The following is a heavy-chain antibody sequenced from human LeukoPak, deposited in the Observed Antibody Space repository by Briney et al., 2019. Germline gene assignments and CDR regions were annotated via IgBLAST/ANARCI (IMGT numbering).Heavy chain of an antibody. CDR2: INHSGST. CDR3: ARDGDYGSGRDWFDP. CDR1: GGSFSGYY. Sequence: PSETLSLTCAVYGGSFSGYYWSWIRQPPGKGLEWIGEINHSGSTNYNPSLKSRVTISVDTSKNQFSLKLSSVTAADTAVYYCARDGDYGSGRDWFDPWGQGTLVTVSS. D-gene: IGHD3-10*01. J-gene: IGHJ5*02. V-gene: IGHV4-34*01.